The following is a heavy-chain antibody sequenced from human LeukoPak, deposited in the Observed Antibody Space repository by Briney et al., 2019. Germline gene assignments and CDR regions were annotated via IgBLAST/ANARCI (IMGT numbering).Heavy chain of an antibody. J-gene: IGHJ4*02. Sequence: SETLSLTCAVYGGSFSDYYWTWIRQPPGKGLEWIGEINHRGSTHYNPSLKSRVTISVDTSKKQFSLKLSSVTAADTAVYYCARDPSNSVGRYIFFDFWGQGTLVAVSS. CDR2: INHRGST. D-gene: IGHD6-19*01. V-gene: IGHV4-34*01. CDR1: GGSFSDYY. CDR3: ARDPSNSVGRYIFFDF.